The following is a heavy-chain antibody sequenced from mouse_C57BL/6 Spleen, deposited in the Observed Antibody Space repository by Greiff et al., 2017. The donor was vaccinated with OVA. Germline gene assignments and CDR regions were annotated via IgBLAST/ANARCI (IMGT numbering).Heavy chain of an antibody. Sequence: EVQGVESGGGLVKPGGSLKLSCAASGFTFSSYAMSWVRQTPEKRLEWVATISDGGSYTYYPDNVKGRFTISRDNAKNNLYLQMSHLKSEDTAVYYCARDLYDRGYDYWGQGTTLTVSS. CDR3: ARDLYDRGYDY. J-gene: IGHJ2*01. CDR1: GFTFSSYA. D-gene: IGHD1-1*01. CDR2: ISDGGSYT. V-gene: IGHV5-4*01.